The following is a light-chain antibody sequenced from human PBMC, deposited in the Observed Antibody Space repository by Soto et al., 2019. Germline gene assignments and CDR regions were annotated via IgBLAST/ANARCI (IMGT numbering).Light chain of an antibody. V-gene: IGLV2-8*01. CDR3: SSYAGSKNF. J-gene: IGLJ2*01. CDR1: SSDGGGYNY. CDR2: EVS. Sequence: QSALTQPPSASGSPGQSVTISCTGTSSDGGGYNYVSWYQQRPGKAPRLMIYEVSKRPSGVPDRFSGSKSGNTASLTVSGLQAEDEADYYCSSYAGSKNFFGGGTKLTVL.